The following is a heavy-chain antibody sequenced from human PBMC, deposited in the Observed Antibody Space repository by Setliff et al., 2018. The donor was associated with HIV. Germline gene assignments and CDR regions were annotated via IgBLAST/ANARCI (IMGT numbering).Heavy chain of an antibody. CDR2: ISSSSSYT. Sequence: SLRLSCAASGFTFSSYSMNWVRQAPGKGLEWVSYISSSSSYTHYADSVKGRFTISRDNVKNSLYLQMSSLRTEDTAVYLCARDPAFGAFDIWGQGTMVTVS. D-gene: IGHD3-10*01. V-gene: IGHV3-21*04. J-gene: IGHJ3*02. CDR3: ARDPAFGAFDI. CDR1: GFTFSSYS.